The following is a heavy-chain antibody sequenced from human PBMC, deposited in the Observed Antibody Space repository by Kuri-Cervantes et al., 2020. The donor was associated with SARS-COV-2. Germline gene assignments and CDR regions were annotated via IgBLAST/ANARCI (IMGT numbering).Heavy chain of an antibody. CDR2: IYYSGST. CDR3: ARAAPDIVVVPAAKYFDY. Sequence: SETLSLTCTVSGGPISSSSYYWGWIRQPPGKWLEWIGSIYYSGSTNYNPSLKSRVTISVDTSKNQFSLKLSSVTAADTAVYYCARAAPDIVVVPAAKYFDYWGQGTLVTVSS. D-gene: IGHD2-2*01. V-gene: IGHV4-39*07. CDR1: GGPISSSSYY. J-gene: IGHJ4*02.